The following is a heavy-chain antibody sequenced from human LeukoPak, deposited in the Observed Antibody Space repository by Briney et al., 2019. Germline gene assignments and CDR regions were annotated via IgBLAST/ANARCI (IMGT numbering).Heavy chain of an antibody. Sequence: GGSLRLSCAASGFTFSSYVMSWVRQASGKGLEWVSAISGSGGSTYYADSVKGRFTISRDNSKNTLYLQMNSLRAEDTAVYYCAKAPYSSSWNFDYWGQGTLVTVSS. D-gene: IGHD6-13*01. V-gene: IGHV3-23*01. CDR2: ISGSGGST. CDR3: AKAPYSSSWNFDY. CDR1: GFTFSSYV. J-gene: IGHJ4*02.